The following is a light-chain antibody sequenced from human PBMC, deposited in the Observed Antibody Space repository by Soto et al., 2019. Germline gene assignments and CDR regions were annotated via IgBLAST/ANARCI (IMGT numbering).Light chain of an antibody. CDR3: QPYNNWPLT. J-gene: IGKJ4*01. CDR1: HRVSSY. CDR2: EAS. Sequence: EIVMTQSPATLSVSPGERATISCRASHRVSSYLAWYQQKPDQAPRLLIYEASTRATGIPARFSGSGSGTEFTLTISSLQSEDFAVYYCQPYNNWPLTFGAGTKVDIK. V-gene: IGKV3-15*01.